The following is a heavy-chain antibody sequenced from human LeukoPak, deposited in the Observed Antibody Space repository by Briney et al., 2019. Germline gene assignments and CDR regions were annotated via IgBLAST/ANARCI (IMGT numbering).Heavy chain of an antibody. CDR2: INPNSGGT. D-gene: IGHD6-19*01. CDR1: GYTFTGYY. CDR3: ARLSSGWYFPSYYYYMDV. Sequence: ASVKVSCKASGYTFTGYYMHWVRQAPGQGLEWMGWINPNSGGTNYAQKFQGRVTMTRDTSISTAYMELSRLRSDDTAVYYCARLSSGWYFPSYYYYMDVWGKGTTVTVSS. V-gene: IGHV1-2*02. J-gene: IGHJ6*03.